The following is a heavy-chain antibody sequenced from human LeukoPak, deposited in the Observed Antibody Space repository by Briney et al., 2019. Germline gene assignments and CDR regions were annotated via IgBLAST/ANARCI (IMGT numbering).Heavy chain of an antibody. CDR1: GLTFREYS. J-gene: IGHJ5*02. CDR3: AKGGYTTWFDP. V-gene: IGHV3-23*01. CDR2: IRSNGRDT. Sequence: GGSLRLSCAASGLTFREYSMSWVRQAPGKGLEWVSNIRSNGRDTYYTDSVKGRFTISRDNSKNTVYLEMNSLRAGDTAVYYCAKGGYTTWFDPWGQGTLVTVSS. D-gene: IGHD2-15*01.